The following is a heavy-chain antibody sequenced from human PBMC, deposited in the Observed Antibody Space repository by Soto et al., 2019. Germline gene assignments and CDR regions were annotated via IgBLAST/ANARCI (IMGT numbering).Heavy chain of an antibody. CDR2: IYYSGST. Sequence: QVRLQESGPGLVKPSQTLSLTCTVSGGSISSGVYYWSWLRQHPGKGLEWIGYIYYSGSTYYNPSLKSRVTISLDTPNKQFSLNLNSVDAADTAVYYCATGDSRGTLDYWGQGTLVTVSS. V-gene: IGHV4-31*04. CDR3: ATGDSRGTLDY. CDR1: GGSISSGVYY. D-gene: IGHD2-15*01. J-gene: IGHJ4*02.